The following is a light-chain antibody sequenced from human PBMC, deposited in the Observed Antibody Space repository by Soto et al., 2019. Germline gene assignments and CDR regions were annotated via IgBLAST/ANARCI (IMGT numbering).Light chain of an antibody. J-gene: IGKJ4*01. CDR1: QGLSSW. CDR2: TTS. CDR3: QQANSFPLT. Sequence: DIQMTQSPSSVSASVGDRVTITCRASQGLSSWLGWYQQKPGKAPNLLIHTTSTLQSGVPSRFSGSGYGTDFTLTISSLQPEDFATYYCQQANSFPLTFGGGTKVEIK. V-gene: IGKV1-12*01.